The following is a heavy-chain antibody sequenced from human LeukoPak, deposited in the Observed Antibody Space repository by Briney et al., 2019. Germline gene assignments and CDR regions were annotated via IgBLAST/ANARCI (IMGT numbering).Heavy chain of an antibody. V-gene: IGHV3-23*01. CDR2: ISVSGNT. Sequence: GGSLRLSCAASGFTFSSYAMSWVRQGPGKGLEWVSAISVSGNTYHADSVKGRFTISRDSSKNTLYRQMNSLRAEDAAVYYCARDKEGGSGSMDYWGLGTLVTVSS. D-gene: IGHD3-10*01. CDR3: ARDKEGGSGSMDY. CDR1: GFTFSSYA. J-gene: IGHJ4*02.